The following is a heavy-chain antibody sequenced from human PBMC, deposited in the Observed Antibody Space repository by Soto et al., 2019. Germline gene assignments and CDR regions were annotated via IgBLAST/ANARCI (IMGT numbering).Heavy chain of an antibody. CDR2: MYNTGST. D-gene: IGHD3-9*01. V-gene: IGHV4-59*01. Sequence: SETLSLTCTVSGGSISGYYWSWIRQPPGKGLEWIGYMYNTGSTVYNPSFKSRVTISVDTSKNQFYLKLRSVTAADTAVYYCARGMAEEQIFYYFDYWGQGALVTVSS. CDR3: ARGMAEEQIFYYFDY. CDR1: GGSISGYY. J-gene: IGHJ4*02.